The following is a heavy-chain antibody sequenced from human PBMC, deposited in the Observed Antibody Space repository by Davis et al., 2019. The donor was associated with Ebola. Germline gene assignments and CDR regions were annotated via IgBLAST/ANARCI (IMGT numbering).Heavy chain of an antibody. CDR1: GGSIGSSSYY. CDR3: AREYSRTYFDY. CDR2: IYYSGST. Sequence: SETLSLTCTVSGGSIGSSSYYWGWIRQPPGKGLEWIGSIYYSGSTYYNPSLKSRVAISVGTSKNQFSLKLTSVTAADTAVYYCAREYSRTYFDYWGQGTLVTVSS. V-gene: IGHV4-39*02. J-gene: IGHJ4*02. D-gene: IGHD6-13*01.